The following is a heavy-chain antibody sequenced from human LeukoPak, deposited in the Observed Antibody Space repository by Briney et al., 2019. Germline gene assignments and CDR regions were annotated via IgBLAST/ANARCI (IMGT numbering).Heavy chain of an antibody. CDR3: AREVRRWLQLIDY. Sequence: GGSLRLSCAASGFTFSSYSMNWVRQAPGKGLEWVANIKQDGSEKYYVDSLKGRFTISRDNAKNSLYLQMNSLRAEDTAVYYCAREVRRWLQLIDYWGQGTLVTVSS. V-gene: IGHV3-7*01. CDR1: GFTFSSYS. J-gene: IGHJ4*02. CDR2: IKQDGSEK. D-gene: IGHD5-24*01.